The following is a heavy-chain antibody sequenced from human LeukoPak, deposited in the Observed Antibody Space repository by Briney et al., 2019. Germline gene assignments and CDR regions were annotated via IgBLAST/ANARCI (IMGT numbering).Heavy chain of an antibody. J-gene: IGHJ4*02. V-gene: IGHV4-61*02. D-gene: IGHD2-2*02. Sequence: SQPLSLPCTVSGGSISSGSYYWSWIRQPAGKGLEWIGRIYTSGSTNYNPSLKSRVTISVDTSKNQFSLKLSSVTAADTAVYYCAREVSGGYCSSTSCYTGGQVDYWGRGTLVTVSS. CDR3: AREVSGGYCSSTSCYTGGQVDY. CDR2: IYTSGST. CDR1: GGSISSGSYY.